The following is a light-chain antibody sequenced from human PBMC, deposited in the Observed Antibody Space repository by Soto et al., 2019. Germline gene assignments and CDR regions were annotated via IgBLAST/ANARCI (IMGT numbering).Light chain of an antibody. CDR3: QQYSDYPPT. CDR1: QAIGNS. J-gene: IGKJ4*01. Sequence: DIQMTQSPSSLSASVGDRVTLTCWASQAIGNSLAWFQKIPGKAPKSLIYGASSLHSGVPSKFSGSGSGTDFTLTISSLQPEDFATYYCQQYSDYPPTFGGGTKVEIK. CDR2: GAS. V-gene: IGKV1-16*02.